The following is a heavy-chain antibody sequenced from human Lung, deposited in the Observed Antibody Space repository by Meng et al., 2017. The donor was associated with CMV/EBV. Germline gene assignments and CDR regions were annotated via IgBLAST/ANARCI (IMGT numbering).Heavy chain of an antibody. J-gene: IGHJ4*02. Sequence: ASVKVSCKASGYTFTSHYMHWVRQAPGQGLEWMGWIHPHRGDTNYAQQFQGRVTLTRDTSINTGYMELTRLRSDDTAVYYCARDNNWGPDYWGQGTLVTVSS. CDR1: GYTFTSHY. D-gene: IGHD7-27*01. CDR3: ARDNNWGPDY. CDR2: IHPHRGDT. V-gene: IGHV1-2*02.